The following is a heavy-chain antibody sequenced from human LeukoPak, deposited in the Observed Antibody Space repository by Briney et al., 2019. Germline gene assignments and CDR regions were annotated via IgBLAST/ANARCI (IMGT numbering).Heavy chain of an antibody. CDR2: IYTSGST. CDR3: ARGHKDYYYSYYMDV. D-gene: IGHD2-21*01. CDR1: GGSISSYY. Sequence: PSETLSLTCTVSGGSISSYYWSWIRQPAGKGLEWIGRIYTSGSTNYNPSLKSRVTISVDTSKNQFSLNLSSVTAADTAVYYCARGHKDYYYSYYMDVWGKGTTVTISS. V-gene: IGHV4-4*07. J-gene: IGHJ6*03.